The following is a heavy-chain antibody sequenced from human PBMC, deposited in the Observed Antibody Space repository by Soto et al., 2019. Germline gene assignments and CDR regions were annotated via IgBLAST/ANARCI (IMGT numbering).Heavy chain of an antibody. Sequence: HHGGSLRLSCAASGLPFSGSAMHWVRQASGKGLEWVGRIRSKANSYATAYAASVKGRFTISRDDSKNTAYLQMNSLKTEDTAVYYCTRIGVGDSSGYYYVYAFDIWGQGTMVTVSS. V-gene: IGHV3-73*01. CDR3: TRIGVGDSSGYYYVYAFDI. J-gene: IGHJ3*02. CDR2: IRSKANSYAT. D-gene: IGHD3-22*01. CDR1: GLPFSGSA.